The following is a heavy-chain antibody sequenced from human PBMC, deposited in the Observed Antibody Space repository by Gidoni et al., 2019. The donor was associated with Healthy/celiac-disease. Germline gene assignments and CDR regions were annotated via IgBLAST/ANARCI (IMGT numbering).Heavy chain of an antibody. CDR2: ISYDGSNK. D-gene: IGHD6-13*01. V-gene: IGHV3-30-3*01. CDR1: GFTFSSYA. Sequence: QVQLVESGVGVVQPGRSLRLSCAASGFTFSSYAMHWVRQAPGKGLEWVAVISYDGSNKYYADSVKGRFTISRDNSKNTLYLQMNSLRAEDTAVYYCARPYSSSWYPSLDYWGQGTLVTVSS. J-gene: IGHJ4*02. CDR3: ARPYSSSWYPSLDY.